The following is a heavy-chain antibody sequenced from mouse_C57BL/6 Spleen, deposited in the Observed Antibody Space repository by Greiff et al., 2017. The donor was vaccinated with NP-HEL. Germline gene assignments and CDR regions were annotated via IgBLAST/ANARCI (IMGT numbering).Heavy chain of an antibody. J-gene: IGHJ2*01. V-gene: IGHV2-9*02. CDR2: IWAGGST. Sequence: VMLVESGPGLVAPSQSLSITCTVSGFSFTSYGVHWVRQPPGKGLEWLGVIWAGGSTNYNSALMSRLSISTDNSKSQVFLKMNSLQTADTAMYYCARLEDRWDQGTTLTVAS. CDR3: ARLEDR. CDR1: GFSFTSYG.